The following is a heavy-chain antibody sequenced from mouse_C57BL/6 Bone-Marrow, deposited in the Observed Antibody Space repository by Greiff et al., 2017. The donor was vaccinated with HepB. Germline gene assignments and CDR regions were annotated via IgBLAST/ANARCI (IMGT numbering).Heavy chain of an antibody. CDR3: ASYYDYDWFAY. V-gene: IGHV5-4*03. Sequence: EVKLMESGGGLVKPGGSLKLSCAASGFTFSSYAMSWVRQTPEKRLEWVATISDGGSYTYYPDNVKGRFTISRDNAKNNLYLQMSHLKSEDTAMYDCASYYDYDWFAYGGQGTVVTVSA. CDR2: ISDGGSYT. D-gene: IGHD2-4*01. J-gene: IGHJ3*01. CDR1: GFTFSSYA.